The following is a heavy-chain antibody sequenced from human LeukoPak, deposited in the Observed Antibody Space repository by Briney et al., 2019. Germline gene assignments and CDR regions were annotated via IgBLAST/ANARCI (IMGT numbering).Heavy chain of an antibody. CDR3: ARSGTEWYYYYMDV. J-gene: IGHJ6*03. CDR1: GYTFTDYY. CDR2: INPNSGGT. D-gene: IGHD1-26*01. V-gene: IGHV1-2*02. Sequence: ASVKVSRKASGYTFTDYYMHWVRQAPGQGLEWMGWINPNSGGTNYAQKFQGRVTMTRDTSISTAYMELSRLRSDDTAVYYCARSGTEWYYYYMDVWGKGTTVTVSS.